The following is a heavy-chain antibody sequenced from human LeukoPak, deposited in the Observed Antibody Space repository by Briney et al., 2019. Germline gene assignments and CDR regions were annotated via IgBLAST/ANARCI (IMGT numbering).Heavy chain of an antibody. Sequence: GGSLRLSCAASGFTFISYGMHWVRQAPGKGLEWVAVIWYDGSNKYYADSVKGRFTISRDNSKNTLYLQMNSLRAEDTAVYYCASEYMGFDYWGQGTLVTVSS. CDR1: GFTFISYG. CDR2: IWYDGSNK. CDR3: ASEYMGFDY. J-gene: IGHJ4*02. V-gene: IGHV3-33*01. D-gene: IGHD1-14*01.